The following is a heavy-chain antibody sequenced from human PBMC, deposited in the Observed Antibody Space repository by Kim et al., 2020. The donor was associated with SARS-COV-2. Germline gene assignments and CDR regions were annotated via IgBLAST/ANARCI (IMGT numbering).Heavy chain of an antibody. V-gene: IGHV1-18*01. CDR3: ARVGDMDDILTGYSPFADY. CDR1: GYTFTSYG. CDR2: ISAYNGNT. Sequence: ASVKVSCKASGYTFTSYGISWVRQAPGQGLEWMGWISAYNGNTNYAQKLQGRVTMTTDTSTSTAYMELRSLRSDDTAVYYCARVGDMDDILTGYSPFADYWGQGTLVTVSS. D-gene: IGHD3-9*01. J-gene: IGHJ4*02.